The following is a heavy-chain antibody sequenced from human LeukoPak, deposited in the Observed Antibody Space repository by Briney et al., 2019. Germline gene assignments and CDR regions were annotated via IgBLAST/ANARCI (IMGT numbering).Heavy chain of an antibody. Sequence: GASVKVSCKASGYTFTGYYMHWVRQAPGQGLEWMGWINPNSGGTNYAQKFQGRVTMTRDTSISTAYMELSRLRSDDTAVYYCAGDQETGDRFYNWFDPWGQGTLVTVSS. D-gene: IGHD3-10*01. CDR1: GYTFTGYY. J-gene: IGHJ5*02. V-gene: IGHV1-2*02. CDR3: AGDQETGDRFYNWFDP. CDR2: INPNSGGT.